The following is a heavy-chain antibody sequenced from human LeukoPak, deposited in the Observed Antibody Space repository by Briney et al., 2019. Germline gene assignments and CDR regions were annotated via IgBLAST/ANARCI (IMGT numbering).Heavy chain of an antibody. Sequence: SETLSLTCAVYGGSFSGYYWSWIRQPPGKGLEWIGEINHSGSTNYNPSLKSRVTISVDTSKNQFSLKLSSVTAADTAVYYCARGSLLWFGELLFDPWGQGTLVTVSS. CDR3: ARGSLLWFGELLFDP. V-gene: IGHV4-34*01. J-gene: IGHJ5*02. CDR1: GGSFSGYY. CDR2: INHSGST. D-gene: IGHD3-10*01.